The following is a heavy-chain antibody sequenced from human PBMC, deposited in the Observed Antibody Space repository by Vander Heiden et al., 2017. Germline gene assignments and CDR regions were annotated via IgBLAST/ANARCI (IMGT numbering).Heavy chain of an antibody. J-gene: IGHJ4*02. Sequence: EVQLVESGGGLVKPGGSLRLSCAASGFPFSNAWMTWVRQAPGKGLEWVGRIKRKTDGGTTDYAAPVKGRFTISRDDAKNTLYLQLHSMNTEDTAVYYCTTASRVSPFDYWGQGTLVTVSS. D-gene: IGHD2-8*01. CDR1: GFPFSNAW. V-gene: IGHV3-15*07. CDR3: TTASRVSPFDY. CDR2: IKRKTDGGTT.